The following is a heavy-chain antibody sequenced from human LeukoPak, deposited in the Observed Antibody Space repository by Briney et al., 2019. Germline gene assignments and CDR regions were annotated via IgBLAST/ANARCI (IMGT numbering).Heavy chain of an antibody. J-gene: IGHJ4*02. Sequence: SETLSLTCTVSGGSISSGSYYWSWIRQPAGKGLEWIGRIYTSGSTNYNPSLKSRVTISVDTSKNQFSLKLSSVTAADTAVYYCARDRSTQWLRLPFDYWGQGTLVTVSS. CDR1: GGSISSGSYY. CDR3: ARDRSTQWLRLPFDY. D-gene: IGHD5-12*01. V-gene: IGHV4-61*02. CDR2: IYTSGST.